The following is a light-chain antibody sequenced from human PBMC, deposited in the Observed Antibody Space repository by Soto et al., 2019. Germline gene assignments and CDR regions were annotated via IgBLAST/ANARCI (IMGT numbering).Light chain of an antibody. CDR3: HQYTNWLALT. V-gene: IGKV3-15*01. J-gene: IGKJ4*01. Sequence: DIELTQSPGTLSLSPGDRATLSCRASQSVSTSYLAWYQQKPGQAPRLLIYDASTRATGIPVRFRGSGSGTQFTLTISSLQSEDSAVYYCHQYTNWLALTFGGGTKVDIK. CDR1: QSVSTSY. CDR2: DAS.